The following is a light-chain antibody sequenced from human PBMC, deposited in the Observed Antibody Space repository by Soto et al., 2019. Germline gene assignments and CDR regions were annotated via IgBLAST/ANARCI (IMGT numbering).Light chain of an antibody. CDR2: ANT. Sequence: QSVLTQPPSVSGAPGQWVTISCTGSSSNIGAGHDVHWYQQIPETAPKLLVSANTNRPSGVPDRFSGSNSGTSASLSITGLQAEDEADYYCQSFDSSLDGWVFGGGTKLTVL. CDR1: SSNIGAGHD. V-gene: IGLV1-40*01. J-gene: IGLJ3*02. CDR3: QSFDSSLDGWV.